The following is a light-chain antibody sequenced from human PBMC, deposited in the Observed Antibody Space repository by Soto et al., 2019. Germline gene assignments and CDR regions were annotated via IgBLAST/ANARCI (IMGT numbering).Light chain of an antibody. Sequence: QAVVTQPPSVSGAPGQRVTISCTESSSNIGAGYDVHWYQQLPGTAPKLLIYGNSNRPSGVPDRFSGSKSGTSASLAITGLQAEDEADYYCQSYDSSLSGWVFGEGTKLTVL. V-gene: IGLV1-40*01. CDR3: QSYDSSLSGWV. CDR2: GNS. J-gene: IGLJ3*02. CDR1: SSNIGAGYD.